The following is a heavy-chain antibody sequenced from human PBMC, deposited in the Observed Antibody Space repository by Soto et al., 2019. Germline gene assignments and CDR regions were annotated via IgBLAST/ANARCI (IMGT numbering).Heavy chain of an antibody. J-gene: IGHJ5*02. CDR1: GGSTSGHY. CDR2: IYSSGSP. V-gene: IGHV4-59*11. Sequence: SETLSLTCTVSGGSTSGHYWSWIRQPPGKGLEWIGYIYSSGSPHHNPSLKSRVIISEDRSKNQIYLKLNSVTAADTAVYYCAREYYYDSSGIGFDPWGHGTLVTVSS. CDR3: AREYYYDSSGIGFDP. D-gene: IGHD3-22*01.